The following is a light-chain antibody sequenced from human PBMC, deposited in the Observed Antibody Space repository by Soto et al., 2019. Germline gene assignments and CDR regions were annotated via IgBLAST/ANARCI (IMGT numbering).Light chain of an antibody. CDR2: RNN. CDR1: SSNIGSNY. CDR3: AAWDDSLSGYV. J-gene: IGLJ1*01. V-gene: IGLV1-47*01. Sequence: QSVLPQPPSASGTPGQRVTISCSGSSSNIGSNYVYWYQQLPGTAPKLLIYRNNQRPSGVPDRFSGSKSGTSASRAIIGFRSEDEADYYCAAWDDSLSGYVFGTGTKVTV.